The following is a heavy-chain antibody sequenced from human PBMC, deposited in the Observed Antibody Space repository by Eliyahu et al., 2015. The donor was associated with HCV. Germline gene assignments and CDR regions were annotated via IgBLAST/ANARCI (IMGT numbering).Heavy chain of an antibody. D-gene: IGHD1-26*01. J-gene: IGHJ4*02. CDR1: GFTFSNHW. Sequence: VQLVESGGGLVQPGGSLRLSCAASGFTFSNHWMTWVRQAPGXGLXWVANIKQDGSEKFYVDSVKGRFTISRDNTRKSLYLQMHSLRVEDTAVYYCARETESGSYAAADYWGQGTLVTVSA. V-gene: IGHV3-7*01. CDR3: ARETESGSYAAADY. CDR2: IKQDGSEK.